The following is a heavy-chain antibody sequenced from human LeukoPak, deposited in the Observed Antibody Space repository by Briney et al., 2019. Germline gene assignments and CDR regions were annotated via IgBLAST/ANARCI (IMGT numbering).Heavy chain of an antibody. J-gene: IGHJ3*02. V-gene: IGHV3-21*01. Sequence: GGSLRLSCAASGFTSSSFSMNWVRQAPGKGLEWVSFISSSSTYIYYADSVKGRFTISRDNAKKSLYLQMNSLRAEDTAVYYCARDMYNGGRYDAFDIWGQGTMVTVSS. D-gene: IGHD1-26*01. CDR2: ISSSSTYI. CDR3: ARDMYNGGRYDAFDI. CDR1: GFTSSSFS.